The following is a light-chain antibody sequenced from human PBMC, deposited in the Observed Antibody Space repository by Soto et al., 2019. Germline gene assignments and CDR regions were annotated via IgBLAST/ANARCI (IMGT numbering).Light chain of an antibody. J-gene: IGKJ4*01. CDR1: QGIRSF. CDR3: QHLNSYPRVLA. Sequence: DIQLTQSPSFLSASVGDRVTITCRASQGIRSFLAWYQQKAGQAPKLLIYAASTLESGVSLRFSGSGSGTDFTLTISSLQPEDVATYYCQHLNSYPRVLAFGGGTKVDIK. V-gene: IGKV1-9*01. CDR2: AAS.